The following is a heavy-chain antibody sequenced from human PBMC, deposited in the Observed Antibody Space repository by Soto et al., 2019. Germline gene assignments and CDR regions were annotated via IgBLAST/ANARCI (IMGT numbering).Heavy chain of an antibody. V-gene: IGHV4-30-4*01. J-gene: IGHJ6*02. CDR2: IYYSGST. CDR1: GGSISSGDYY. D-gene: IGHD3-3*01. Sequence: LSLTCTVSGGSISSGDYYWSWIRQPPGKGLEWIGYIYYSGSTYYNPSLKSRVTISVDTSKNQFSLKLSSVTAADTAVYYCARDERIQVRFLEWSPTTYYYYGMDVWGQGTTVTVSS. CDR3: ARDERIQVRFLEWSPTTYYYYGMDV.